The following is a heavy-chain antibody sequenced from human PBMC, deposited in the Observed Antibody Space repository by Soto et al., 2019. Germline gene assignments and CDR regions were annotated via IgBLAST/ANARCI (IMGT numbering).Heavy chain of an antibody. CDR3: AKDRYSSSSEVVDY. CDR2: ISGSGGST. V-gene: IGHV3-23*01. CDR1: GFTFTRYA. D-gene: IGHD6-6*01. J-gene: IGHJ4*02. Sequence: GSLRLSCSASGFTFTRYAISWVRQAPGKGLEWVSAISGSGGSTYYADSVKGRFTISRDNSKNTLYLQMNSLRAEDTAVYYCAKDRYSSSSEVVDYWGQGTLVTVSS.